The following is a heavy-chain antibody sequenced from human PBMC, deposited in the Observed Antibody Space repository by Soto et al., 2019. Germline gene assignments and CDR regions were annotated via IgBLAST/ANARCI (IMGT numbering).Heavy chain of an antibody. CDR3: ARDKASIFGVVIIPYYYYGMDV. V-gene: IGHV3-30-3*01. CDR1: GFTFSSYA. Sequence: QVQLVESGGGVVQPGRSLRLSCAASGFTFSSYAMHWVRQAPGKGLEWVAVISYDGSNKYYADSVKGRFTISGDNSKNTLYLQMNSLRAEDTAVYYCARDKASIFGVVIIPYYYYGMDVWGQGTTVTVSS. D-gene: IGHD3-3*01. CDR2: ISYDGSNK. J-gene: IGHJ6*02.